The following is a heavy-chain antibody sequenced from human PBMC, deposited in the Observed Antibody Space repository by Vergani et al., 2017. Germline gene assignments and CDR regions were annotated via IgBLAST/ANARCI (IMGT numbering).Heavy chain of an antibody. CDR2: IKSDGSIT. CDR1: GFSFNSYW. V-gene: IGHV3-74*03. D-gene: IGHD3-9*01. CDR3: ARAXCIETCYMSNLLDS. Sequence: DVHLAESGGGFFQPGGSLRLSCSASGFSFNSYWMHWVRQVPGKGLLWVSRIKSDGSITAYADSVKGRFTISRDNAQNTLYLQMNSLRVEDTGVYYCARAXCIETCYMSNLLDSWGQGTLVTVSS. J-gene: IGHJ5*01.